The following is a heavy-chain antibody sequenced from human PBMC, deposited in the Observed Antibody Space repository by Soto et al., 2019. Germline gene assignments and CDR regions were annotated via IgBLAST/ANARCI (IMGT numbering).Heavy chain of an antibody. Sequence: PSEILSLTCAVSGGSISSEYFHWTWIRQSPGKGLEWIGYIHYTGSIMYNPSFKSRLTMAVDTTKNQFSLQLTSVTAADTAVYFCAREDDGGDRDYYGLYVWGQGSTVTVCS. J-gene: IGHJ6*02. CDR1: GGSISSEYFH. D-gene: IGHD2-21*02. CDR3: AREDDGGDRDYYGLYV. V-gene: IGHV4-30-4*08. CDR2: IHYTGSI.